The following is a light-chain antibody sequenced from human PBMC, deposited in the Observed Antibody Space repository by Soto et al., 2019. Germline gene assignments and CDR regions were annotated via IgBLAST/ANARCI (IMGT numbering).Light chain of an antibody. CDR3: ETWDRNTHTV. Sequence: QSVLTQSSSASASLGSSVKLTCTLSSGHSSYIIAWHQQQPGKAPRYLMKLEGSGSYNKGSGVPDRFSGSSSGADRYLTISNLQFEDEADYYCETWDRNTHTVFGGGTKLTV. CDR2: LEGSGSY. CDR1: SGHSSYI. J-gene: IGLJ3*02. V-gene: IGLV4-60*02.